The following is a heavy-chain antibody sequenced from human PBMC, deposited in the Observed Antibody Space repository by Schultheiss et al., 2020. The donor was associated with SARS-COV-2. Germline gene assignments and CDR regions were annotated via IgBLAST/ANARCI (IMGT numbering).Heavy chain of an antibody. J-gene: IGHJ5*02. CDR3: ARGRSRYSSSYWWFDP. D-gene: IGHD6-6*01. CDR1: GFTFSSYA. V-gene: IGHV3-30*01. CDR2: ISYDGSNK. Sequence: GGSLRLSCAASGFTFSSYAMHWVRQAPGKGLEWVAVISYDGSNKYYADSVKGRFTISRDNSKNTLYLQMNSLRAEDTAVYYCARGRSRYSSSYWWFDPWGQGTLVTVSS.